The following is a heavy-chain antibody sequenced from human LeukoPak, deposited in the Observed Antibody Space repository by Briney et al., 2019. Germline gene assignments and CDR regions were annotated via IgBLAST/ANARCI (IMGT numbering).Heavy chain of an antibody. Sequence: PSETLSLTCTVSGGSISSYYWNWIRQPPGKGLEWIGYIYYSGSTNYNPSLKSRVTISVDTSKNQFSLKLSSVTAADTPVYYCARGYYYGSGLIYYYYYMDVWGKGTTVTISS. CDR2: IYYSGST. CDR1: GGSISSYY. V-gene: IGHV4-59*01. J-gene: IGHJ6*03. CDR3: ARGYYYGSGLIYYYYYMDV. D-gene: IGHD3-10*01.